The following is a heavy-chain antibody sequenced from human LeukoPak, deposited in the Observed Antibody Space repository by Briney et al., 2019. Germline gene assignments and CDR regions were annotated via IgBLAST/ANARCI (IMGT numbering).Heavy chain of an antibody. CDR1: GYSISSGYY. Sequence: SETLSLTCTVSGYSISSGYYCVWIRHPPGRGLEWFGSIYHSGSTLYNPSHKRRVTISVDTSKNKFSLKLSSVTAADTAMYYCATDQPYMDVWGEGTTVTVSS. CDR2: IYHSGST. V-gene: IGHV4-38-2*02. J-gene: IGHJ6*03. CDR3: ATDQPYMDV.